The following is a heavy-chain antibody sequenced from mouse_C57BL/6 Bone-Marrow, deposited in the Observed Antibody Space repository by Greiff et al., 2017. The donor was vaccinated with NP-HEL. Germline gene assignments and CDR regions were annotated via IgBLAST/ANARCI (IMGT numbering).Heavy chain of an antibody. J-gene: IGHJ4*01. Sequence: EVKLVESEGGLVQPGSSMKLSCTASGFTFSDYYMAWVRQVPEKGLEWVANINYDGSSTYYLDSLKSRFIISRDNAKNILYLQMSSLKSEDTATYYCARDDSSGYYAMDYWGQGTSVTVSS. CDR3: ARDDSSGYYAMDY. D-gene: IGHD3-2*02. CDR1: GFTFSDYY. V-gene: IGHV5-16*01. CDR2: INYDGSST.